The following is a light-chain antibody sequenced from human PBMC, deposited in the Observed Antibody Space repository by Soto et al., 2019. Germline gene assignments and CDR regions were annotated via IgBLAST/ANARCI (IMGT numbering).Light chain of an antibody. CDR3: QQSYNLPYT. V-gene: IGKV1-39*01. CDR2: TAS. J-gene: IGKJ2*01. Sequence: DIHMTQSPSSLSASVGARVTLTCRASQTVNKYVNWYEVKPGKAPKLLVYTASSLHDGVPSRFSGSGFGTDFTLTISSLQPDDFATYYCQQSYNLPYTLGQGTRLDIK. CDR1: QTVNKY.